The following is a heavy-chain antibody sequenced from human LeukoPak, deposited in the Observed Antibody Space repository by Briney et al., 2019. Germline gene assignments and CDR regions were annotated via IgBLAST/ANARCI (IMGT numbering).Heavy chain of an antibody. J-gene: IGHJ4*02. CDR1: GGTFSSYA. D-gene: IGHD3-22*01. V-gene: IGHV1-69*01. CDR2: IIPIFGTA. Sequence: SVKVSCKASGGTFSSYAISWVRQAPGQGLEWMGGIIPIFGTANYAQKFQGRVTITADESTSTAYMELSSLRSEDTAVYYCARARGDYDSSGYYYPFGYWGQGTLVTVSS. CDR3: ARARGDYDSSGYYYPFGY.